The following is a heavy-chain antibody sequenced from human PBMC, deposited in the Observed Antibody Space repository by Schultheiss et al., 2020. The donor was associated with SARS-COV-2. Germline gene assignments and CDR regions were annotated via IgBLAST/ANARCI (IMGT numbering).Heavy chain of an antibody. CDR1: GFTFSSYG. Sequence: GESLKISCAASGFTFSSYGMHWVRQAPGKGLEWVAVIWYDGSNKYYADSVKGRFTISRDNAKNSLYLQMNSLRAEDTAVYYCARDGDCGGDCYAFDIWGQGTMVTVSS. CDR2: IWYDGSNK. J-gene: IGHJ3*02. CDR3: ARDGDCGGDCYAFDI. V-gene: IGHV3-33*08. D-gene: IGHD2-21*02.